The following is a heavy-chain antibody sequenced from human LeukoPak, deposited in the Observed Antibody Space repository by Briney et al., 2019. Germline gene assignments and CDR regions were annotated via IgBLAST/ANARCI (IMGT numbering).Heavy chain of an antibody. V-gene: IGHV3-49*04. CDR3: TRDDGYYMGY. Sequence: GGSLRLSCTASGFTFVDYAMSWVRQAPGKGLECVGFIRSKAYGATTEYAASVKGRFTISRDDSKSIAYLQMNTLKTEDTAMYYCTRDDGYYMGYWGQGNMVTVSS. D-gene: IGHD5-24*01. CDR1: GFTFVDYA. J-gene: IGHJ4*02. CDR2: IRSKAYGATT.